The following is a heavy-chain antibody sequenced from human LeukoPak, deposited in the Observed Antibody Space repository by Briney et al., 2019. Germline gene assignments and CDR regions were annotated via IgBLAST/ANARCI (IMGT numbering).Heavy chain of an antibody. CDR2: IYYSGST. V-gene: IGHV4-59*01. J-gene: IGHJ4*02. CDR1: GGSISSYY. CDR3: ARFTVPAAIIDY. Sequence: SETLSLTCTVSGGSISSYYWSWIRQPPGKGLEWIVYIYYSGSTNYNPSLKSRVTISVDTSKNQVSLKLSSVTAADTAVYYCARFTVPAAIIDYWGQGTLVTVSS. D-gene: IGHD2-2*01.